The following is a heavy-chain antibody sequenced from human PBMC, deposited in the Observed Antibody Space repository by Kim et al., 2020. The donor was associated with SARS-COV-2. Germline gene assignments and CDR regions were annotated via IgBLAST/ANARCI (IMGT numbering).Heavy chain of an antibody. CDR3: ARVLAVTGTFDS. Sequence: DYAVSVKSRIIINPDTSKNPFSLHLNSVTSEDTAVYYCARVLAVTGTFDSWGQGTLVTVSS. D-gene: IGHD6-19*01. J-gene: IGHJ4*02. V-gene: IGHV6-1*01.